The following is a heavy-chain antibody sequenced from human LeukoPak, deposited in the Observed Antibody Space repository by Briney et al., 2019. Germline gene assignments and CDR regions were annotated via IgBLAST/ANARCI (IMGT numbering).Heavy chain of an antibody. V-gene: IGHV3-30*02. CDR2: IRYDGKNQ. J-gene: IGHJ4*02. Sequence: GGSLRLSCAASGFTFSSYAMSWARQAPGKGLEWVAFIRYDGKNQYYADSVKGRFTISRDNSKNMLYLQMSSLRAEDTAVFYCAKDPSGTGWYVDDWGQGTLVTVSS. D-gene: IGHD6-19*01. CDR3: AKDPSGTGWYVDD. CDR1: GFTFSSYA.